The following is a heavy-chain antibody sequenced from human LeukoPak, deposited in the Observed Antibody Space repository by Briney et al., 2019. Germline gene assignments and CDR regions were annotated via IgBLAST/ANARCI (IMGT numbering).Heavy chain of an antibody. Sequence: ASVKVSCKASEYTFTGYYMHWVRQAPGQGLEWMGWINPNSGGTNYAQKFEGRVTMTRDTSITTAYMELSSLRSDDTAVYYCARDGDCSATSCYAWFNPWGQGTLVTVSS. CDR2: INPNSGGT. J-gene: IGHJ5*02. CDR1: EYTFTGYY. D-gene: IGHD2-2*01. V-gene: IGHV1-2*02. CDR3: ARDGDCSATSCYAWFNP.